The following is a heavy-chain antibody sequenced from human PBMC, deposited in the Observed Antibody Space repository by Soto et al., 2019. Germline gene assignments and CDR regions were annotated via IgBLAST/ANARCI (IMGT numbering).Heavy chain of an antibody. Sequence: EVQLLESGGGLVQPGGSLRLSCAASGFTFSSYAMSWVRQAPGKGLEWVSGISGSGGSTYYADSVKGRFTISRDNSKNTLYLQMNSLRAEDTAVYYCAKGGARTSAGPSFDYWGQGTLVTSPQ. CDR3: AKGGARTSAGPSFDY. D-gene: IGHD6-19*01. CDR2: ISGSGGST. CDR1: GFTFSSYA. V-gene: IGHV3-23*01. J-gene: IGHJ4*02.